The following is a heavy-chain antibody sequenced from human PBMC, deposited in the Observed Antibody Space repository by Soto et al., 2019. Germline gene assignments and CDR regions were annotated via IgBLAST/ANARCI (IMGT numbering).Heavy chain of an antibody. D-gene: IGHD3-22*01. CDR1: CGSISSYY. V-gene: IGHV4-4*07. CDR2: IYTSGST. J-gene: IGHJ5*02. Sequence: SETLSLTCTVSCGSISSYYWSWIRQPARKGLEWIGRIYTSGSTNYNPSLKSRVTMSVDTSKNQFSLKLSSVTAADTAVYYCARDRDYYDSSGYYWGWFDPWGQGTLVTVSS. CDR3: ARDRDYYDSSGYYWGWFDP.